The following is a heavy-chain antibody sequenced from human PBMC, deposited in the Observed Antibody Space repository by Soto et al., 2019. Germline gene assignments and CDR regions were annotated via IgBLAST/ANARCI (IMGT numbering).Heavy chain of an antibody. D-gene: IGHD1-26*01. Sequence: EVQLLESGGGLVQPGGSLRLSCAASGFTFSSYAMSWVRQAPGKGLEWVSAISGSGGSTYYADSVRGRFTISRDNSKATLCLQRNSLRAEDAAVCYCARGTYSGVSDYWGQGTLVTVSS. CDR3: ARGTYSGVSDY. J-gene: IGHJ4*02. V-gene: IGHV3-23*01. CDR2: ISGSGGST. CDR1: GFTFSSYA.